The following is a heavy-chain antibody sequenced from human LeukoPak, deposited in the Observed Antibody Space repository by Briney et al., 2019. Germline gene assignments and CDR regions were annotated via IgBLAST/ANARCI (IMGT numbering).Heavy chain of an antibody. CDR1: GFTFSSYW. J-gene: IGHJ4*02. CDR2: INSDGSST. V-gene: IGHV3-74*01. CDR3: ARYNIAVAGFDY. D-gene: IGHD6-19*01. Sequence: GGCLRLSCAASGFTFSSYWMHWVRQAPGKGLVWVSRINSDGSSTSYADSVKGRFTISRDNAKNTLYLQMNSLRAEDTAVYYCARYNIAVAGFDYWGQGTLVTVSS.